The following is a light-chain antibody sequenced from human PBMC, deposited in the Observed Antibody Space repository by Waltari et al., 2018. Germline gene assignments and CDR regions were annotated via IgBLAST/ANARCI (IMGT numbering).Light chain of an antibody. CDR3: QQRSNWPPWT. Sequence: EIVLTQSPAPLPLSPGERATLSCRASPSVSSYLAWYQQKPGQAPSLLIYDASNRATGIPARFSGSGSGTDFTLTISSLEPEDFAVYYCQQRSNWPPWTFGQGTKVEIK. V-gene: IGKV3-11*01. J-gene: IGKJ1*01. CDR2: DAS. CDR1: PSVSSY.